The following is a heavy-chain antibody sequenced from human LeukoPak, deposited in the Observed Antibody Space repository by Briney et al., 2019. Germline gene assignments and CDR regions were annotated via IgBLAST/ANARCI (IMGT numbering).Heavy chain of an antibody. CDR1: GGSISSSPYY. D-gene: IGHD2-15*01. CDR2: IYYSGST. Sequence: SETLSLTCTVSGGSISSSPYYWGWICQPPGKGLEWIGSIYYSGSTYNNPSLKSRVTISVDTSKNQFSLKLSSVTAADTAVYYCARDSIVVVVAATPNWFDPWGQGTLVTVSS. J-gene: IGHJ5*02. CDR3: ARDSIVVVVAATPNWFDP. V-gene: IGHV4-39*07.